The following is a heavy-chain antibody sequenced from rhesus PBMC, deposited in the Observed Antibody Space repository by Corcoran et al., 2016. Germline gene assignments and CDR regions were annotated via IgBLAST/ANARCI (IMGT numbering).Heavy chain of an antibody. V-gene: IGHV4S2*01. CDR2: SYGRGGTT. J-gene: IGHJ4*01. CDR3: ARDWDSSWFFDC. D-gene: IGHD6-13*01. CDR1: GAFLSSHY. Sequence: QVQLQESGPGLVMPSETLPFTCAVSGAFLSSHYCSWFCQAPGEGLEWSGRSYGRGGTTNSNTTLNRRVTMSIAPSADQFTLKLGAETAADTAVYYCARDWDSSWFFDCWGQGVLVTVSS.